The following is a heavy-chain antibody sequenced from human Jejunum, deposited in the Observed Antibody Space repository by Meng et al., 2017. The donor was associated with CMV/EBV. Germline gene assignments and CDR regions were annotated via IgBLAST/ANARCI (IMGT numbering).Heavy chain of an antibody. CDR3: VRDRGDGSGSYYDY. J-gene: IGHJ4*02. CDR2: IHYTGGT. V-gene: IGHV4-39*07. Sequence: VDSFTNRIFYWGWVRQSPKGLDWVASIHYTGGTYYNPSLKSRATISVDTSKSQFSLELTSVTAADTATYYCVRDRGDGSGSYYDYWGPGTLVTSPQ. CDR1: VDSFTNRIFY. D-gene: IGHD3-10*01.